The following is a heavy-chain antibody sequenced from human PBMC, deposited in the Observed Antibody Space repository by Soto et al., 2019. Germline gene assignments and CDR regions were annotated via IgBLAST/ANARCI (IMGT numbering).Heavy chain of an antibody. J-gene: IGHJ4*02. Sequence: QVQLIQFGAEVKKPGASVKVSCNASGYTFTKFHIHWVRQAPGQGLEWMGMIDPRGGVTRDAQRFQGRITLTRDTSTSSGYMELRSLTAEDTAVYYCARDVSGHDNYETIGYYFDHWGQGTLVTVSS. V-gene: IGHV1-46*01. CDR3: ARDVSGHDNYETIGYYFDH. CDR2: IDPRGGVT. D-gene: IGHD3-22*01. CDR1: GYTFTKFH.